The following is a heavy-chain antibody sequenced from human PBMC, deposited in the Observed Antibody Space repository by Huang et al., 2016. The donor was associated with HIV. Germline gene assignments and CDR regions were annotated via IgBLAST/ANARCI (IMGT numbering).Heavy chain of an antibody. D-gene: IGHD6-19*01. V-gene: IGHV4-34*01. CDR1: GGSFDDYF. CDR2: VHRSGRT. J-gene: IGHJ5*02. CDR3: VRGSSYTKRHWFDP. Sequence: QVQLQQWGAGLLKPSETLSLTCAIYGGSFDDYFWAWIRQPPGKGLEWAGEVHRSGRTNTDPSLESRVTMSADTSNNQFSLKLTSVTAADTGLYFCVRGSSYTKRHWFDPWGQGTLVTVSS.